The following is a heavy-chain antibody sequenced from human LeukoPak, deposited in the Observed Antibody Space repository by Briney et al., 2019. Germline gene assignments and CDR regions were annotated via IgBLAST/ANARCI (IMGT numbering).Heavy chain of an antibody. D-gene: IGHD1-26*01. J-gene: IGHJ4*02. V-gene: IGHV3-7*01. CDR2: INQDGSEK. CDR3: ARDPRSGSYFDY. CDR1: GFTFSTYW. Sequence: GGSLRLSCAASGFTFSTYWMSWVRQAPGKGLEYVANINQDGSEKYYVDSVKGRFTVSRDNAKNSLYLQMNSLRAEDTAVYYCARDPRSGSYFDYCGQGTLVTVFS.